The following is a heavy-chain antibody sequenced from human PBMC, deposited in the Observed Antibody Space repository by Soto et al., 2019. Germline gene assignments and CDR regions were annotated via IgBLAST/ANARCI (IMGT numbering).Heavy chain of an antibody. D-gene: IGHD6-25*01. CDR3: ARAKNIAAPIDY. V-gene: IGHV1-69*02. J-gene: IGHJ4*02. CDR1: GGTLSSNT. CDR2: IIPISGLT. Sequence: SVKVSCKASGGTLSSNTINWVRQAPGQGLEWMGRIIPISGLTNYAQRFQGTVTLTADKSTSTSYVELSSLRSEDTAVYYCARAKNIAAPIDYWGQGTQVTVSS.